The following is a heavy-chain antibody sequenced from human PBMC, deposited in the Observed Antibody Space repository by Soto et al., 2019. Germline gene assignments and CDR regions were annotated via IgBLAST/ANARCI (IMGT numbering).Heavy chain of an antibody. CDR2: ISSSGSTI. D-gene: IGHD3-22*01. CDR1: GFTFSDYY. J-gene: IGHJ4*02. CDR3: ARDYYYDSSGYYWIFDF. V-gene: IGHV3-11*01. Sequence: LRLFCAASGFTFSDYYMSWIRQAPGKGLEWVSYISSSGSTIYYADSVKGRFTISRDNAKNSLYLQMNSLRAEDTAVYYCARDYYYDSSGYYWIFDFWGKGTLVTVSS.